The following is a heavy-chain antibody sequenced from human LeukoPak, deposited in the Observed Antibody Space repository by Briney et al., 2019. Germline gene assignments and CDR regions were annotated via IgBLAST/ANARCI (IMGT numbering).Heavy chain of an antibody. CDR1: GFTFSSYW. D-gene: IGHD5-24*01. Sequence: GGSLRLSCAASGFTFSSYWMSWVRQAPGKGREWVANIKQEVSEKYYVDSVKGRFTISRDNAKNSLYLQMNSLRAEDTAVYYCARDDRLGRDGYNWGYYYYMDVWGKGTTVTVSS. J-gene: IGHJ6*03. CDR3: ARDDRLGRDGYNWGYYYYMDV. V-gene: IGHV3-7*01. CDR2: IKQEVSEK.